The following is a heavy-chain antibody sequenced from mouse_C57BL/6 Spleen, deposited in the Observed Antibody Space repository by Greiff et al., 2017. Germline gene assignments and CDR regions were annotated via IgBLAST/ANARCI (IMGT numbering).Heavy chain of an antibody. V-gene: IGHV1-9*01. CDR2: ILPGSGST. CDR1: GYTFTGYW. Sequence: QVQLKQSGAELMKPGASVKLSCKATGYTFTGYWIEWVKQRPGHGLEWIGEILPGSGSTNYNEKFKGKATFTADTSSNTAYMQLSSLTTEDSAIYYCARKESYGYYGSSSYWYFDVWGTGTTVTVSS. CDR3: ARKESYGYYGSSSYWYFDV. D-gene: IGHD1-1*01. J-gene: IGHJ1*03.